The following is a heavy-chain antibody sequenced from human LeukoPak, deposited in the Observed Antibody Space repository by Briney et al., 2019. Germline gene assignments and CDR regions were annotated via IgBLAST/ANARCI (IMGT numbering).Heavy chain of an antibody. D-gene: IGHD5-24*01. J-gene: IGHJ4*02. V-gene: IGHV3-23*01. CDR2: ISGSGGST. CDR3: AKDVEMATIGGLGY. Sequence: PGGSLRLSCAASGFTFSSYWMSWVRQAPGKGLEWVSAISGSGGSTYYADSVKGRFTISRDNSKNTLYLQMNSLRAEDTAVYYCAKDVEMATIGGLGYWGQGTLVTVSS. CDR1: GFTFSSYW.